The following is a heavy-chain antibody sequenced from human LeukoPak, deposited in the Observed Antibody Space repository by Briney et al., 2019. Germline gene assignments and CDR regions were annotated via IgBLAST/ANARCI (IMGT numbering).Heavy chain of an antibody. J-gene: IGHJ4*02. Sequence: ASVKVSCKASGYTVTSYGISWVRQAPGQGLEWMGWISAYNGNTNYAQKLQGRVTMTTETSTSKAYMELRSLRSDDTAVYYCARDALRYFDWANFDYWGQGTLVTVSS. V-gene: IGHV1-18*01. D-gene: IGHD3-9*01. CDR2: ISAYNGNT. CDR1: GYTVTSYG. CDR3: ARDALRYFDWANFDY.